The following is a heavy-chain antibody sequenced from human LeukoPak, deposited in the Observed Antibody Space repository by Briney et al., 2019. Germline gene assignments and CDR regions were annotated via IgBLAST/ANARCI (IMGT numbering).Heavy chain of an antibody. J-gene: IGHJ6*02. CDR2: ITGSGDST. CDR3: AKDYCGGDCSILQSYYYYGMDV. V-gene: IGHV3-23*01. D-gene: IGHD2-21*02. Sequence: GGSLRLSCAASGFTFSSNAMNWVRQAPGKGLEWVSGITGSGDSTYYADSVKGRFTISRDNSKNTLYLQMNSLRAEDTAVYYCAKDYCGGDCSILQSYYYYGMDVWGQGTTVTVSS. CDR1: GFTFSSNA.